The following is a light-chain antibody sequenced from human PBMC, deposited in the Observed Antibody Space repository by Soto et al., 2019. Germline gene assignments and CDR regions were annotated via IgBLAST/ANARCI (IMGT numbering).Light chain of an antibody. CDR1: RSVSSSY. J-gene: IGKJ2*01. CDR2: GAS. CDR3: QQYGRSPPFT. Sequence: ELVLTQSPGTLSLSPGERATLSCRASRSVSSSYLAWYQQKPGQAPRLLIYGASNRATGIPDRFSGSGSGTDFTLTISRLEPEDVAVYFCQQYGRSPPFTFGQGTKVDIK. V-gene: IGKV3-20*01.